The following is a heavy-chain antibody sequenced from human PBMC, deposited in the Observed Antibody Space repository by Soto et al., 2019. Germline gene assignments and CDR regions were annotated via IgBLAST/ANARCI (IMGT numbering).Heavy chain of an antibody. CDR3: AKATTNGGWFNPFDS. J-gene: IGHJ4*02. D-gene: IGHD6-19*01. CDR2: LSGSGTST. CDR1: GFSFVNYA. V-gene: IGHV3-23*01. Sequence: VGSLRLSCAASGFSFVNYAMNWVRQAPGKGLEWVSGLSGSGTSTYYADSVKGRLTISRDNSRDTLFLQMNSLTADDTAVYYCAKATTNGGWFNPFDSWGQGALVTVPQ.